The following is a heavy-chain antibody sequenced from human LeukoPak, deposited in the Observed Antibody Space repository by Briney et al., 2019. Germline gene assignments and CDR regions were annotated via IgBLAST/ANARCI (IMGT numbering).Heavy chain of an antibody. CDR3: ARRVVATIDDAFDI. J-gene: IGHJ3*02. V-gene: IGHV5-51*01. CDR2: IYPRDSDT. CDR1: GYSFTNYL. D-gene: IGHD5-12*01. Sequence: PGESLKISCKGSGYSFTNYLIGWVRQMPGKGLEWMGIIYPRDSDTRYSPSFQGQVTISADKSISTAYLQWSSLKASDTAMYYCARRVVATIDDAFDIWGQGTMVTVSS.